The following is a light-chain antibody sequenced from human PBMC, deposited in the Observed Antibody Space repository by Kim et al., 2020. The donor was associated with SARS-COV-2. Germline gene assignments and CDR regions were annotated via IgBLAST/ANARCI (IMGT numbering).Light chain of an antibody. J-gene: IGLJ3*02. CDR2: EVT. Sequence: GQSITISCPGSSSDIGAYNYVSWFQQHPGKAPRLMIYEVTKWPSGISNRFSGSKSGNTASLTISGLQAEDEADYYCSSYSSGDTWVFGGGTQLTVL. V-gene: IGLV2-14*03. CDR1: SSDIGAYNY. CDR3: SSYSSGDTWV.